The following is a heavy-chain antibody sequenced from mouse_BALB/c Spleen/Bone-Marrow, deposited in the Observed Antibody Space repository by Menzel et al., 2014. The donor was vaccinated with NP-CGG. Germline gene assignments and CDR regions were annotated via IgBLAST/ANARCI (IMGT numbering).Heavy chain of an antibody. Sequence: EESGGRLVTPGTPLTLTCTVSGFSLSSYAMSWVRQAPGEGLEWIGTISTGGTAAYASWVKGRFTISKTSTTVDLKITSPTTEDTATYFCARERYADATNDLWGPGTLVTVSS. J-gene: IGHJ1*01. V-gene: IGHV5-6-5*01. CDR3: ARERYADATNDL. CDR2: ISTGGTA. CDR1: GFSLSSYA. D-gene: IGHD1-1*01.